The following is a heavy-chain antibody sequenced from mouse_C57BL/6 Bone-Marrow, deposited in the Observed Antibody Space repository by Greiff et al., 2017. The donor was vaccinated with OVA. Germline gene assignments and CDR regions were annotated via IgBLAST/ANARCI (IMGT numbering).Heavy chain of an antibody. J-gene: IGHJ3*01. CDR1: GFTFSSYG. V-gene: IGHV5-6*02. D-gene: IGHD2-12*01. CDR3: TRDPRRGFAY. CDR2: ISSGGSYT. Sequence: EVKLVESGGDLVKPGGSLKLSCAASGFTFSSYGMSWVRQTPDKRLEWVATISSGGSYTYYPDSVKGRFTISRDNAKNTLYLQMSSLKSEDTAMYYCTRDPRRGFAYWGQGTLVTVAA.